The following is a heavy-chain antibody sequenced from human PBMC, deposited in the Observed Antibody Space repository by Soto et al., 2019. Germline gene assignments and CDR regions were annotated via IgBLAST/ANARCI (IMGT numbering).Heavy chain of an antibody. CDR2: ISGSGGST. D-gene: IGHD5-12*01. J-gene: IGHJ6*02. CDR1: GFTFSSYA. Sequence: GGSLRLSCAASGFTFSSYAMSWVRQAPGKGLEWVSAISGSGGSTYYADSVKGRFTISRDNSKNTLYLQMNSLRAEDTAVYYCAKGVHSGYEVDYYYYGMDVWGQGTTVTVSS. CDR3: AKGVHSGYEVDYYYYGMDV. V-gene: IGHV3-23*01.